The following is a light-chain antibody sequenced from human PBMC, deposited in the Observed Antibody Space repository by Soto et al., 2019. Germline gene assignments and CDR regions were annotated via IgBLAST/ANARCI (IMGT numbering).Light chain of an antibody. Sequence: EIVLTQSPATLSLSPGESATLSCRASQSVSSYLAWYQQNTGQAPRLLIYDESNRATGIPDRFSGSGSATELNLTISRLQTEDFSVYYCQKRSNWPLTFGQGTRLEIK. CDR2: DES. V-gene: IGKV3-11*01. CDR3: QKRSNWPLT. J-gene: IGKJ5*01. CDR1: QSVSSY.